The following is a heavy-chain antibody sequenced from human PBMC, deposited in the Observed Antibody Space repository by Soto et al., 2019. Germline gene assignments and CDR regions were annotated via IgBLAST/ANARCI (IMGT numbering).Heavy chain of an antibody. Sequence: QVQLVQSGAEVKKPGSSVKVSCKASGGTFSSYAISWVRQAPGQGLEWMGGIIPIFGTANYAQKFQGRVTITADESTSTAYMELSSLRSEDTAVYYCARAKGMVRGVIAYNWFAPWGQGTLVTVSS. CDR2: IIPIFGTA. J-gene: IGHJ5*02. CDR1: GGTFSSYA. D-gene: IGHD3-10*01. CDR3: ARAKGMVRGVIAYNWFAP. V-gene: IGHV1-69*01.